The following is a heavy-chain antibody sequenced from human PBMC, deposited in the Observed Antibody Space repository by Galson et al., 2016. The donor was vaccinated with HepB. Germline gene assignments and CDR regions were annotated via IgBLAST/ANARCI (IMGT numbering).Heavy chain of an antibody. Sequence: SETLSLTCIVSGGSIRSDYYWGWIRQPPGRGLEWIGSLYPSEGTYYNPSLKSRVTISVDTSKNELSLRLNSVTAADTGVYYCVTGIVVAGKYYCYYMDVWGKGTTVTVSS. V-gene: IGHV4-38-2*02. CDR1: GGSIRSDYY. CDR2: LYPSEGT. CDR3: VTGIVVAGKYYCYYMDV. D-gene: IGHD6-19*01. J-gene: IGHJ6*03.